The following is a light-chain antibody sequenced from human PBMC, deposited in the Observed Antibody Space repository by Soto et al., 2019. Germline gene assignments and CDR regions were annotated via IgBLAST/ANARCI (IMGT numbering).Light chain of an antibody. CDR1: SSDVGGYNY. V-gene: IGLV2-14*01. CDR3: SSYTSSSTLEV. J-gene: IGLJ2*01. CDR2: DVS. Sequence: QSVLTQPASVSGSPGQSITISCTETSSDVGGYNYVSWYQQHPGKAPKLMIYDVSNRPSGVSNRFSGSKSGNTASLTISGLQAEDEADYYCSSYTSSSTLEVFGGGTKVTVL.